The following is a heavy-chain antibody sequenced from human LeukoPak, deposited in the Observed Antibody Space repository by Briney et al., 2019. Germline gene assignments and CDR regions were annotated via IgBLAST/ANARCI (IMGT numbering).Heavy chain of an antibody. V-gene: IGHV4-39*07. D-gene: IGHD5-18*01. CDR3: ARDLVLYSYGTYNWFDP. Sequence: SETLSLTCTVSGGSISSSSYYWGWIRQPPGRGLEWIGSIYYSGSTYYNPSLKSRVTISVDTSKNQFSLKLSSVTAADTAVYYCARDLVLYSYGTYNWFDPWGQGTLVTVSS. J-gene: IGHJ5*02. CDR1: GGSISSSSYY. CDR2: IYYSGST.